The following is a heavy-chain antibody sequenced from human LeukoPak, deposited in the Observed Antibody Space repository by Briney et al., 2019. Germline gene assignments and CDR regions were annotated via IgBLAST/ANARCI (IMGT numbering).Heavy chain of an antibody. V-gene: IGHV4-39*01. Sequence: SETLSLTCTVSGDAMTSSNHYWVWIRQPPGKGLEWIGSIYYGGSTYYNPSLKSRVTISQDTSKNQFSLKVNTVTAADTAVYHCARRSHCTGDSCYPVWGQGTTVTVSS. D-gene: IGHD2-15*01. CDR1: GDAMTSSNHY. CDR2: IYYGGST. J-gene: IGHJ6*02. CDR3: ARRSHCTGDSCYPV.